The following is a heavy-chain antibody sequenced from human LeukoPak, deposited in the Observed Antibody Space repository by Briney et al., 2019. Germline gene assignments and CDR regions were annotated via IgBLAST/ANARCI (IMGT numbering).Heavy chain of an antibody. V-gene: IGHV4-59*01. Sequence: SETLSLTCTVSGGSISSYYWSWIRQPPGKGLEWIGYIYYSGSTNYNPSLKSRVTISVDTSKNQFSLKLSSVTAADTAVYYCARCGASNYDIWDYYGMDVWGQGTTVTVSS. D-gene: IGHD4-11*01. CDR3: ARCGASNYDIWDYYGMDV. CDR1: GGSISSYY. J-gene: IGHJ6*02. CDR2: IYYSGST.